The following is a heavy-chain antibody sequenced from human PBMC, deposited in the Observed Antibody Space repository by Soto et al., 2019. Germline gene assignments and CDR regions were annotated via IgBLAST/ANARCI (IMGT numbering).Heavy chain of an antibody. J-gene: IGHJ6*02. Sequence: SETLSLTCTFSGCSISSYYWSWIRQPPGKGLEWIGYIYYSGSTNYNPSLKSRVTISVDTSKNQFSLKLSSVTAADTAVYYCGGGYYYYYYGMDVWGQGTTVTVSS. V-gene: IGHV4-59*01. CDR2: IYYSGST. CDR3: GGGYYYYYYGMDV. CDR1: GCSISSYY.